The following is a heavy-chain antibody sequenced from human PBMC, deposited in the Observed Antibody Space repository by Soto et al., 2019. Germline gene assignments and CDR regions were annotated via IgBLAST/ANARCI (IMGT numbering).Heavy chain of an antibody. Sequence: GASVKVSCKASGYTFTGYYMHWVRQAPGQGLEWMGWINPNSGGTNYAQKFQGWVTMTRDTSISTAYMELSRLRSDDTAVYYCARDRSKWELHPYYCMDVWGQGTTVTVSS. D-gene: IGHD1-26*01. CDR2: INPNSGGT. CDR3: ARDRSKWELHPYYCMDV. CDR1: GYTFTGYY. V-gene: IGHV1-2*04. J-gene: IGHJ6*02.